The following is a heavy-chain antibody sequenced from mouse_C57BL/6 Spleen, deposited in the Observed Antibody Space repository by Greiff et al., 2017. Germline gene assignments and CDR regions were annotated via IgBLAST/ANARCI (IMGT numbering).Heavy chain of an antibody. CDR1: GYTFTDHT. CDR2: IYPRDGST. J-gene: IGHJ4*01. Sequence: VHLVESDAELVKPGASVKISCKVSGYTFTDHTIHWMKQRPEQGLEWIGYIYPRDGSTKYNEKFKGKATLTADKSSSTAYMQLNSLTSEDSAVYFCARYYYGSSYEAMDYWGQGTSVTVAS. CDR3: ARYYYGSSYEAMDY. D-gene: IGHD1-1*01. V-gene: IGHV1-78*01.